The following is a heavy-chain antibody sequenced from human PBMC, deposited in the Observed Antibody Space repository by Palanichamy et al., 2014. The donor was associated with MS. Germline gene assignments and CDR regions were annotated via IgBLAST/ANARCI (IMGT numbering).Heavy chain of an antibody. V-gene: IGHV3-23*01. J-gene: IGHJ3*02. Sequence: VQLLESGGGLVQPGGSLRLSCAASGFTFSSYAMSWVRQAPGKGLEWVSAISGSGGSTYYADSVKGRFTISRDNSKNTLYLQMNSLRAEDTAVYYCAKDRWASIVVVVAATHDAFDIWGQGTMVTVSS. CDR2: ISGSGGST. CDR3: AKDRWASIVVVVAATHDAFDI. CDR1: GFTFSSYA. D-gene: IGHD2-15*01.